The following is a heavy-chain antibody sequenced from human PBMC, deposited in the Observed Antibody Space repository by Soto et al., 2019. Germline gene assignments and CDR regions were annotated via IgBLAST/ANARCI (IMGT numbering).Heavy chain of an antibody. V-gene: IGHV4-59*02. D-gene: IGHD3-3*01. Sequence: PSETLSLTCSFSGDSVTSHYLTWIRQSPEKGLEWIGYMHYTGFTHYNPSLKSRITISVDRSKNQFTLQLTSVTVEDTAEYYSASLHDSDYYYYMDVWGKGTTVTVSS. CDR3: ASLHDSDYYYYMDV. J-gene: IGHJ6*03. CDR1: GDSVTSHY. CDR2: MHYTGFT.